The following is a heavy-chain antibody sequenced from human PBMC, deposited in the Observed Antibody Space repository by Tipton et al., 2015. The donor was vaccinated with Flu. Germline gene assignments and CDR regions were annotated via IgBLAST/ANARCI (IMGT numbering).Heavy chain of an antibody. CDR2: IYPGDSDT. D-gene: IGHD5-18*01. CDR1: GYSFTSYW. CDR3: ARLGYSYGPESYFDY. V-gene: IGHV5-51*01. J-gene: IGHJ4*02. Sequence: EVQLVQSGAEVKKPGESLKISCKGSGYSFTSYWIGWVRQMPGKGLEWMGIIYPGDSDTRYSPSFQGQVSISADKSISTAYLQWSSLKASDTAMYFCARLGYSYGPESYFDYWGQGTLVTVSS.